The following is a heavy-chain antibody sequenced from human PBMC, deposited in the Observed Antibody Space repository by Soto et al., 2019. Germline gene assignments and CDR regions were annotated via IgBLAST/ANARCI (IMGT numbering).Heavy chain of an antibody. D-gene: IGHD2-2*01. CDR3: ARGAVVVPAAPEDYYYCMDV. CDR1: GFTFSSYS. V-gene: IGHV3-48*01. CDR2: ISSSSSTI. J-gene: IGHJ6*03. Sequence: PGGSLRLSCAASGFTFSSYSMNWVRQAPGKGLECVSYISSSSSTIYYADSVKGRFTISRDNAKNSLYLQMNSLRAEDTAVYYCARGAVVVPAAPEDYYYCMDVWGKGTTVTVSS.